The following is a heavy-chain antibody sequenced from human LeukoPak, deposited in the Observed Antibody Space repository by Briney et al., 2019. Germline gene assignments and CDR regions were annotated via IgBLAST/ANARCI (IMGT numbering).Heavy chain of an antibody. CDR3: AKYPRTYYFDY. V-gene: IGHV3-23*01. D-gene: IGHD1-14*01. J-gene: IGHJ4*02. CDR2: ISGSGGST. Sequence: PGGSLRLSCAASGFTFDDYGMSWVRQAPGKGLEWVSGISGSGGSTYYADSVKGRFTISRDNSKNTLYLQMNSLRAEDTAVYYCAKYPRTYYFDYWGQGTLVTVSS. CDR1: GFTFDDYG.